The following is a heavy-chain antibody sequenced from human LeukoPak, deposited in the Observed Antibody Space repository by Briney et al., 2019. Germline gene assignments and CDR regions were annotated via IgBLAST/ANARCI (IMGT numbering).Heavy chain of an antibody. CDR1: GFNSNDYA. CDR2: ISWDSGNT. D-gene: IGHD6-19*01. CDR3: AKGPGAAVAKRYIQH. Sequence: GGSLRLSCAASGFNSNDYAMHWVRQAPGKGLEWVSLISWDSGNTYYADSVKGRFTISRDNSKNSLSLQMNSLRAEDTALYYCAKGPGAAVAKRYIQHWGQGTLVTVSS. J-gene: IGHJ1*01. V-gene: IGHV3-43D*03.